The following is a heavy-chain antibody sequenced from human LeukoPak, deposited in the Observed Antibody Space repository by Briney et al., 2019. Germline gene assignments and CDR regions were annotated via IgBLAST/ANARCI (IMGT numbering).Heavy chain of an antibody. Sequence: SETLSLTCAVYGGSFSGYYWSLMPQPPGKGVEWSGEINHSGSNNYNPSLKSRVTISVATSKNHFSLKLSSVTAADTAVYYCARGGRYYGSGSYYSGYWGQGKVVTVSS. CDR1: GGSFSGYY. CDR3: ARGGRYYGSGSYYSGY. V-gene: IGHV4-34*01. J-gene: IGHJ4*02. D-gene: IGHD3-10*01. CDR2: INHSGSN.